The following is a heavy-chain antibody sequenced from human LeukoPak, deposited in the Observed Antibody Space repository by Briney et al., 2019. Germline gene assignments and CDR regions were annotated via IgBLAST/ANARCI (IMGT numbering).Heavy chain of an antibody. Sequence: SETLSLTCTVSGGSISSSIYYWGWFRQPPGKGLEWIGSIYYNVATYYNSSLKSRVTISVDTSKNHLSLKLSSVTAADTAVYYCSRVRDGYNRNWAYWGQGTLVTVSS. D-gene: IGHD5-24*01. V-gene: IGHV4-39*02. CDR3: SRVRDGYNRNWAY. CDR1: GGSISSSIYY. CDR2: IYYNVAT. J-gene: IGHJ4*02.